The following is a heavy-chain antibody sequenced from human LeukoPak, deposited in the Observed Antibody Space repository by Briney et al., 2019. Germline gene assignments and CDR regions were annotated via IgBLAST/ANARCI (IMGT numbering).Heavy chain of an antibody. V-gene: IGHV3-30-3*01. J-gene: IGHJ4*02. Sequence: GGSLRLSCAASGFTFSSYAMHWVRQAPGKGLEWVAVISYDGSNKYYADSVKGRFTISRDNSKNTLYLQMNSLRAEDTAVYYCARDSTRVVIPYHFDYWGQGTLVTVSS. CDR3: ARDSTRVVIPYHFDY. CDR2: ISYDGSNK. CDR1: GFTFSSYA. D-gene: IGHD3-3*01.